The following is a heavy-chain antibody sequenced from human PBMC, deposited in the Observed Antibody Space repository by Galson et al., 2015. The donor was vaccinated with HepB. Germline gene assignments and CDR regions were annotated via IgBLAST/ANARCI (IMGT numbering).Heavy chain of an antibody. J-gene: IGHJ6*02. CDR1: GYTFIDYD. CDR2: MNPYSGST. Sequence: SVKVSCKASGYTFIDYDINWVRQATGQGLEWMGWMNPYSGSTGYAQSFQGRVTMARDTAIGTAYMELSSLRSEDTAVYYCARGWGDYGDYISYGMDVWGQGTTVTVFS. D-gene: IGHD4-17*01. V-gene: IGHV1-8*01. CDR3: ARGWGDYGDYISYGMDV.